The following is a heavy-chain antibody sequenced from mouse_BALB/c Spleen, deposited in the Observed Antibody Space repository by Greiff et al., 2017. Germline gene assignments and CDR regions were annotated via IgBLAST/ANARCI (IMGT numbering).Heavy chain of an antibody. J-gene: IGHJ4*01. CDR2: ISSGGSYT. CDR3: ARGDYDDGDAMDY. D-gene: IGHD2-4*01. CDR1: GFTFSSYG. Sequence: EVQGVESGGDLVKPGGSLKLSCAASGFTFSSYGMSWVRQTPDKRLEWVATISSGGSYTYYPDSVKGRFTISRDNAKNTLYLQLSSLKSEDTAMYYCARGDYDDGDAMDYWGQGTSVTVSS. V-gene: IGHV5-6*01.